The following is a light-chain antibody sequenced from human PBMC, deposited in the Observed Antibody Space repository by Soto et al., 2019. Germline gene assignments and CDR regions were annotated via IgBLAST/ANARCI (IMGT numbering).Light chain of an antibody. V-gene: IGKV3D-15*01. J-gene: IGKJ1*01. CDR1: ESVRTF. Sequence: VLTQSPGSLSLSPGERATLTCRASESVRTFLAWYQQKPGHAPRLLIYAASKRATGIPARFSGSGSGTEFTLTISRLQSEDFAVYYCQQYNNWPPWTFGQGTKVDIK. CDR3: QQYNNWPPWT. CDR2: AAS.